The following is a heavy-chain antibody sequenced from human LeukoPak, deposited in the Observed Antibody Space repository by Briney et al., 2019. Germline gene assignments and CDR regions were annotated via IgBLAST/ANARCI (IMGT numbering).Heavy chain of an antibody. V-gene: IGHV1-18*01. J-gene: IGHJ3*02. Sequence: ASVKVSCKASGYTFTSYGISWVRQAPGQGLEWMGWISAYNGNTNYAQKLQGRVTMTTDTSTSTAYMELRSLRSEDTAVYYCATGGPGITMVRGAHGHILDAFDIWGQGTMVTVSS. CDR1: GYTFTSYG. CDR3: ATGGPGITMVRGAHGHILDAFDI. D-gene: IGHD3-10*01. CDR2: ISAYNGNT.